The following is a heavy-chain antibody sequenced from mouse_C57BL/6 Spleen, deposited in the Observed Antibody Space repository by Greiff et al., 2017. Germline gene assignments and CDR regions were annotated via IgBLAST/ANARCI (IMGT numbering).Heavy chain of an antibody. CDR3: ARNRGYYGSSYDY. V-gene: IGHV5-4*01. D-gene: IGHD1-1*01. CDR2: ISDGGSYT. CDR1: GFTFSSYA. J-gene: IGHJ2*01. Sequence: EVQRVESGGGLVKPGGSLKLSCAASGFTFSSYAMSWVRQTPEKRLEWVATISDGGSYTYYPDNVKGRFTISRDNAKNNLYLQMSHLKSEDAAMYYCARNRGYYGSSYDYWGQGTTLTVSS.